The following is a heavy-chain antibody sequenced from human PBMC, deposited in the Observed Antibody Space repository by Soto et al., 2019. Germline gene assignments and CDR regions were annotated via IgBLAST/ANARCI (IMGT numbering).Heavy chain of an antibody. CDR1: GFTFSSYG. J-gene: IGHJ4*02. CDR2: IWYDGSNK. D-gene: IGHD1-1*01. Sequence: QVQLVESGGGVVQPGRSLRLSCAASGFTFSSYGMHWVRQAPGKGLEWVAVIWYDGSNKHYADPVKGRFTISRDNSKNTRALQMNSLRAEYKAIYYCARDIDWNSNSACFDKWGQGTLVTVSS. CDR3: ARDIDWNSNSACFDK. V-gene: IGHV3-33*01.